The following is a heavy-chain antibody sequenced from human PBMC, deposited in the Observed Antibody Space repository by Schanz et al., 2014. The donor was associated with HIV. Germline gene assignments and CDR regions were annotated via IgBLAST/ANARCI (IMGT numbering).Heavy chain of an antibody. D-gene: IGHD2-2*02. Sequence: QVQLVQSGAEVKKPGASVKVSCKASGYTFPDYYIHWVRQAPGQGLEWMGWINPSSGGTNYAQKFQGRVTMTRDTSISTAYMEMRRLRSDDTAVYYCARDVSVDCTGINNCYTRKWFDPWGQGTLVTVSS. J-gene: IGHJ5*02. CDR2: INPSSGGT. CDR3: ARDVSVDCTGINNCYTRKWFDP. CDR1: GYTFPDYY. V-gene: IGHV1-2*02.